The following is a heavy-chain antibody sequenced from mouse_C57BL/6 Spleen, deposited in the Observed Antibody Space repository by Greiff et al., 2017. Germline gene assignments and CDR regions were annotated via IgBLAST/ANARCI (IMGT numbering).Heavy chain of an antibody. D-gene: IGHD2-5*01. CDR1: GFTFSDAW. J-gene: IGHJ4*01. CDR2: IRNKANNHAT. Sequence: EVKLVESGGGLVQPGGSMKLSCAASGFTFSDAWMDWVRQSPEKGLEWVAEIRNKANNHATYYAESVKGRFTISRDDSKSSVYLQMNSLRAEDTGIYYCTSAYYSNPYYAMDYWGQGTSVTVSS. CDR3: TSAYYSNPYYAMDY. V-gene: IGHV6-6*01.